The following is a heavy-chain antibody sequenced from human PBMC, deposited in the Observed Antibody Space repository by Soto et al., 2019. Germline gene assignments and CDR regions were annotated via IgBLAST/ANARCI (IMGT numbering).Heavy chain of an antibody. Sequence: PGESLKISCEASGFTFSDYWIHWVRQAPGKGLVWLSRIKGDASTTNYADSVMGRFTVSRDNARNTVYLQMSSLRAEDTAIYYCARGGRGYYYVDVWGQGITVTVSS. CDR1: GFTFSDYW. CDR2: IKGDASTT. CDR3: ARGGRGYYYVDV. V-gene: IGHV3-74*01. J-gene: IGHJ6*03.